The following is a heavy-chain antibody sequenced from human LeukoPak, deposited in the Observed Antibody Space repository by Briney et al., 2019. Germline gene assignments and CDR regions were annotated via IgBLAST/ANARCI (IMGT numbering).Heavy chain of an antibody. Sequence: GGSLRLSCVASGFTFSSYAMTWVRQAPGKGLEWVAGTSGSGGAKSHADSVKGRFTISRDNSKNTLYLQMNSLRAEDTAVYYCAEDGGSTIFDYWGQGTLVTVSS. J-gene: IGHJ4*02. V-gene: IGHV3-23*01. CDR1: GFTFSSYA. D-gene: IGHD3-16*01. CDR2: TSGSGGAK. CDR3: AEDGGSTIFDY.